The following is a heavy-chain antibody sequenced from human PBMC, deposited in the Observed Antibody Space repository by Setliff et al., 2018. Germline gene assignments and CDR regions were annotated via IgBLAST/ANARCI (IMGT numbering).Heavy chain of an antibody. CDR3: ARDRDSSGYPRYFDY. Sequence: ASVKVSCKASGYTFTGYYMHWVRQAPGQGLEWMGWINPNSGGTNYAQKFQGWVTMTRDTSISTAYMELSRLRSDDTAVYYCARDRDSSGYPRYFDYWGQGTLVTVSS. V-gene: IGHV1-2*04. CDR1: GYTFTGYY. CDR2: INPNSGGT. J-gene: IGHJ4*02. D-gene: IGHD3-22*01.